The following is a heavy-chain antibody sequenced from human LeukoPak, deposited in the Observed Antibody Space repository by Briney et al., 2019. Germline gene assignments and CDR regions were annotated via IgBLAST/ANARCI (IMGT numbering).Heavy chain of an antibody. CDR3: ARSLGYSSGGSCYWNY. CDR2: IHSNGYT. Sequence: NASETLSLTCTVSGGSISGYYWSWIRQPPGQGLEWIAYIHSNGYTNYNPSLKSRVTISVDTSKNQFSLKLSSVTAADTAVYYCARSLGYSSGGSCYWNYWGQGTLVTVSS. D-gene: IGHD2-15*01. J-gene: IGHJ4*02. V-gene: IGHV4-4*09. CDR1: GGSISGYY.